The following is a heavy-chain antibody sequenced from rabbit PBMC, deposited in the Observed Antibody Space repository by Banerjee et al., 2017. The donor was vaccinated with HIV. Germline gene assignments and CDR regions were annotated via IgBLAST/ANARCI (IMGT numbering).Heavy chain of an antibody. Sequence: QSLEESGGDLVKPGGALTLTCTASGFSFSSYYYMCWVRQAPGKGLEWIGCIWTGSGSTDYASWAKGRFTISKTSSTTVTLQMTSLTAADTATYFCARGPGMSSTLWGPGTLVTVS. D-gene: IGHD3-1*01. CDR2: IWTGSGST. J-gene: IGHJ6*01. V-gene: IGHV1S40*01. CDR1: GFSFSSYYY. CDR3: ARGPGMSSTL.